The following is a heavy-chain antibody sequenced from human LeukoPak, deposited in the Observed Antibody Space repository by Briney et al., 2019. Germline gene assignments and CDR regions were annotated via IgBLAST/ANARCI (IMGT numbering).Heavy chain of an antibody. CDR3: ARVSTVTTFYYYYGMDV. Sequence: PGGSLRLSCAASGFTFSSYWKSWGRKGPGKGMEWVANIKQDGSEKYYVDSVKGRFTISRENSKNTLYLQMNSLRADDTAVYYCARVSTVTTFYYYYGMDVWGQGTTVTVSS. J-gene: IGHJ6*02. CDR1: GFTFSSYW. CDR2: IKQDGSEK. V-gene: IGHV3-7*01. D-gene: IGHD4-17*01.